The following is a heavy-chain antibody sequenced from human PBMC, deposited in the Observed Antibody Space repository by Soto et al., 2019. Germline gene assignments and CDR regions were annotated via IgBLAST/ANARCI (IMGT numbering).Heavy chain of an antibody. CDR2: IWYDGSNK. CDR3: ARDLDGDLPRDY. J-gene: IGHJ4*02. D-gene: IGHD4-17*01. V-gene: IGHV3-33*01. CDR1: GFTFSSYG. Sequence: GGSLRLSCAASGFTFSSYGMHWVRQAPGKGLEWVAVIWYDGSNKYYADSVKGRFTISRDNSKNTLYLQMNSLRAEDTAVYYCARDLDGDLPRDYWGQGTLVTVSS.